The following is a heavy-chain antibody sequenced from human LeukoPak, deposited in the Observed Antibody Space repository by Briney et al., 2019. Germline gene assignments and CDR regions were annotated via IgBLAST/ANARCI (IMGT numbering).Heavy chain of an antibody. CDR3: AKGSTNARPYYFDY. CDR1: GFTFSSYA. CDR2: ISGSGGST. J-gene: IGHJ4*02. D-gene: IGHD2-8*01. Sequence: GGSLRLSCAASGFTFSSYAMSWVRQAPGKGLEWVSAISGSGGSTYYADSVKGRFTISRDNSESTLYLLIDSLRAEDTAAYYCAKGSTNARPYYFDYWGQGTLVIVSS. V-gene: IGHV3-23*01.